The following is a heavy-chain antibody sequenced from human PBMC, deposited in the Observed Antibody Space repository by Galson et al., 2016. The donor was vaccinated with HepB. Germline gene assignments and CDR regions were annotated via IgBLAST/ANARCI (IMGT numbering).Heavy chain of an antibody. V-gene: IGHV3-30*03. CDR1: GFTFSSYG. D-gene: IGHD5-12*01. CDR3: ASGGYSGYEAFDI. CDR2: ISYDGSNK. J-gene: IGHJ3*02. Sequence: SLRLSCAASGFTFSSYGMHWVRQAPGKGLEWVAVISYDGSNKYYADSVKGRFTISRDNSKNTLYLQMNSLRAEDTAVYYCASGGYSGYEAFDIWGQGTMVTVSS.